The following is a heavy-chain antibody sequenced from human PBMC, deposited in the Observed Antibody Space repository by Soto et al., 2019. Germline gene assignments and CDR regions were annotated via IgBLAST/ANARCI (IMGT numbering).Heavy chain of an antibody. CDR1: GGSISSGGYY. D-gene: IGHD4-17*01. V-gene: IGHV4-31*03. CDR3: ARSGALTTVTTWSDY. CDR2: IYYSGST. Sequence: QVQLQESGPGLVKPSQTLSLTCTVSGGSISSGGYYWSWIRQHPGKGLEWIGYIYYSGSTYYNPTLKSRVTLSVDTSKNQFSLKLSSVTAADTAVYYCARSGALTTVTTWSDYWGQGTLVTVSS. J-gene: IGHJ4*02.